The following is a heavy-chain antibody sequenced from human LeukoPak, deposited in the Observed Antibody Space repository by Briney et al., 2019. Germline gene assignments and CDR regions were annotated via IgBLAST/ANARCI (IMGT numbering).Heavy chain of an antibody. CDR2: IYYTGVT. J-gene: IGHJ5*02. CDR1: GASISSYY. Sequence: SETLSLTCTVSGASISSYYWSWIRQPPGRGLDWIGYIYYTGVTNYNPSLKSRVTISVDTSKNQFSLRLTSVTAADTAVYFCAKVSSSWSFDPWGQGTLVTVSS. CDR3: AKVSSSWSFDP. D-gene: IGHD6-13*01. V-gene: IGHV4-59*01.